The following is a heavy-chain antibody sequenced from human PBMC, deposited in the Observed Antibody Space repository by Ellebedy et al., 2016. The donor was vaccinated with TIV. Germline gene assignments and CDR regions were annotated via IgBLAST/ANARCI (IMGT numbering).Heavy chain of an antibody. CDR1: GFTFSSYD. CDR3: AKPSVGHCNSAICYVFDY. Sequence: GESLKISCAASGFTFSSYDMHWVRQAPGKGLEWVAALSYDGSNEYYAESVKGRFTISRDSSKNTLYLQMNSLGAEDTAVYYCAKPSVGHCNSAICYVFDYWGQGAQVTVPS. D-gene: IGHD2-2*01. J-gene: IGHJ4*02. V-gene: IGHV3-30*18. CDR2: LSYDGSNE.